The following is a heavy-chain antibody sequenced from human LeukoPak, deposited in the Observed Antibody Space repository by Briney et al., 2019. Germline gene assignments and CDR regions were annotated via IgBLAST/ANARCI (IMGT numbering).Heavy chain of an antibody. V-gene: IGHV3-15*01. Sequence: GGSRRLSCAASGFTFSIAWMSWVRQAPGEGLEWVGRIKSKTDGGTTDYAGPVKGRFTISRNDSKNALYLQMNSLKAVDSAVYYCTTEGYDFWSGYYYGMDVWGQGTTVTVSS. D-gene: IGHD3-3*01. CDR2: IKSKTDGGTT. J-gene: IGHJ6*02. CDR1: GFTFSIAW. CDR3: TTEGYDFWSGYYYGMDV.